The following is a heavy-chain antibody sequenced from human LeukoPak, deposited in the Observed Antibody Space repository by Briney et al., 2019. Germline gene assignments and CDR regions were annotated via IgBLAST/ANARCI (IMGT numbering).Heavy chain of an antibody. Sequence: PSETLSLTCTVSGGSISSGSYYWSWIRQPAGKGLEWIGRIYTSGSTNYNPSLKSRVTISVDTSKNQFSLKLSSVTAADTAVYYCARDRGLYDFWSGHTSYNWFDPWGQGTLVTVSS. J-gene: IGHJ5*02. CDR1: GGSISSGSYY. CDR2: IYTSGST. D-gene: IGHD3-3*01. CDR3: ARDRGLYDFWSGHTSYNWFDP. V-gene: IGHV4-61*02.